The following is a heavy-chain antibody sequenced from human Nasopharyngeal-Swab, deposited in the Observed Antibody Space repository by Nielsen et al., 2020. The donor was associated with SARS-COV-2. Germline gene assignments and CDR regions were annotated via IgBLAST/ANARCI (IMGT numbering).Heavy chain of an antibody. CDR2: IKQDGSEK. J-gene: IGHJ5*02. D-gene: IGHD2-2*01. V-gene: IGHV3-7*01. CDR3: ARDGGNNGYCSSTSCSISGWFDT. Sequence: GGSLRLSCAASGFTFSSYWMSWVRQAPGKGLEWVANIKQDGSEKYYVDSVKGRFTISRDNAKNSLYLQMNSLRAEDTAVYYCARDGGNNGYCSSTSCSISGWFDTWGQGTLFTVSS. CDR1: GFTFSSYW.